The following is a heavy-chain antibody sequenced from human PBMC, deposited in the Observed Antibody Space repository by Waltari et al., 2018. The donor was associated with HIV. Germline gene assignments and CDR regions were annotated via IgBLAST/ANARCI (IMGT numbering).Heavy chain of an antibody. CDR3: VRGDRSGWYGIFDF. Sequence: VQLVESGGGLVKPGGSLRPSCVASGLVFSDHYMGWIRQAPGKGPEWLSHLNRDSDDIFYGDSVKGRFTISRDNSKNSLYLEMNNVRGDDTAIYYCVRGDRSGWYGIFDFWGQGTRVTVSS. CDR1: GLVFSDHY. J-gene: IGHJ4*02. CDR2: LNRDSDDI. D-gene: IGHD6-19*01. V-gene: IGHV3-11*01.